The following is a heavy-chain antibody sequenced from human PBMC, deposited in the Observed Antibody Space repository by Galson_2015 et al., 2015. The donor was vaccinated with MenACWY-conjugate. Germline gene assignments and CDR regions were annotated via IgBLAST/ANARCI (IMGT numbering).Heavy chain of an antibody. V-gene: IGHV6-1*01. D-gene: IGHD3-10*01. CDR3: ARGGSAYEVSDRGWFDP. CDR2: TYCRTKWYN. J-gene: IGHJ5*02. CDR1: GDSVSSHSAA. Sequence: CAISGDSVSSHSAAWNWIRQSPSRGLEWLGRTYCRTKWYNDYAVSVKSRITINPDTSKNQFSLQLNSVTPEDTAVYYCARGGSAYEVSDRGWFDPWVQGTLVTVSS.